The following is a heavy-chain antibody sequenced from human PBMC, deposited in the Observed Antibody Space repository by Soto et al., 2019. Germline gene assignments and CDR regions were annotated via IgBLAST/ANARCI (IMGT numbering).Heavy chain of an antibody. CDR1: GFTFDDYA. J-gene: IGHJ4*02. V-gene: IGHV3-9*01. CDR2: ISWNSGSI. Sequence: EVQLVESGGGLVQPGRSLRLSCAASGFTFDDYAMHWVRQAPGKGLEWVSGISWNSGSIGYADSVKGRFTISRDNAKNSLYLQMNRLRAEDTALYYCAKSVQWELPDYSGQGTLVTVSS. D-gene: IGHD1-26*01. CDR3: AKSVQWELPDY.